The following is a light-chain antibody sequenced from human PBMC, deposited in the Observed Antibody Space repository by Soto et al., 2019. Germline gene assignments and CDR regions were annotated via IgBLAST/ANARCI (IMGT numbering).Light chain of an antibody. CDR2: DVS. CDR3: SSYTSSSTVV. Sequence: QSALTQPASVSGSPGQSLTISCTGTSSDVGGYNYVSWYQQHPGKAPKLMIYDVSNRPSGVSNRFSGSKSGNTASLTISGLQGEDEADYYCSSYTSSSTVVFGGGTKLTVL. V-gene: IGLV2-14*01. CDR1: SSDVGGYNY. J-gene: IGLJ2*01.